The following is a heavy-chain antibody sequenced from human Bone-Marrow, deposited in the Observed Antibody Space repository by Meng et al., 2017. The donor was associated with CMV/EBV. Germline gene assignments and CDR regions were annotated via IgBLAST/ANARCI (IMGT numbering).Heavy chain of an antibody. Sequence: SCTASGYRCSSCGISWVRQAPGQGLEWMGWISSYNGKTDYAQKMQGKVIMTTDPSTNTTYMELKNLRPDDTAVYYCARDRKVRGFDSWGQGTLVTVSS. D-gene: IGHD3-10*01. CDR2: ISSYNGKT. J-gene: IGHJ5*01. CDR1: GYRCSSCG. V-gene: IGHV1-18*01. CDR3: ARDRKVRGFDS.